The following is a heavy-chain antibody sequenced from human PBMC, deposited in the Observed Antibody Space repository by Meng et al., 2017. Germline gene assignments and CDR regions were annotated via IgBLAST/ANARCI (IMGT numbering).Heavy chain of an antibody. CDR3: AREDYGDSRPFDY. J-gene: IGHJ4*02. V-gene: IGHV3-21*01. CDR1: GFTFSSDS. Sequence: VRWLAFGGVLVVPWGSMIHSCAASGFTFSSDSMNGVRQAPGHGLEWVSSISSSSSYIYYADSVKGRFTISRDNAKNSLYLQMNSLRAEDTAVYYCAREDYGDSRPFDYWGQGTLVTVSS. CDR2: ISSSSSYI. D-gene: IGHD4-17*01.